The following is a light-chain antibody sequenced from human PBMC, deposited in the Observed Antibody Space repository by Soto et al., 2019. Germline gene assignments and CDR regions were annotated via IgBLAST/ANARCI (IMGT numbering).Light chain of an antibody. CDR2: GAS. CDR1: QSVNSH. J-gene: IGKJ4*01. Sequence: IVVSKSPVALSLSPGERATLSCRASQSVNSHLAWYQQKAGQAPRLLIYGASSRATGIPDRFSGSGSGTDFTLTISRLEPEDFAVYYCQQYGSSLPLTFGGGTRW. CDR3: QQYGSSLPLT. V-gene: IGKV3-20*01.